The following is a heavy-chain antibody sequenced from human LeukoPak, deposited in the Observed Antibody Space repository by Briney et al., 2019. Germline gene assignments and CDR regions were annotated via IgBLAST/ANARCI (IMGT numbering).Heavy chain of an antibody. D-gene: IGHD3-10*01. CDR3: ARGADRFGESLQNY. Sequence: GGSLRLSCAASGFTFSSYAMHWVRQAPGRGLEWVAVISYDGSNKYYADSVKGRFTISTDTSKNTLYLQMNSVRAEDTAVYYCARGADRFGESLQNYWGQGTLVTVSA. J-gene: IGHJ4*02. CDR1: GFTFSSYA. V-gene: IGHV3-30*04. CDR2: ISYDGSNK.